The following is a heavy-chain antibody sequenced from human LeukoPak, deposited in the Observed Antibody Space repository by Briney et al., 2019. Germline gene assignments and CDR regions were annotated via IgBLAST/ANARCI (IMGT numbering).Heavy chain of an antibody. D-gene: IGHD3-9*01. CDR1: GGNSNFYA. J-gene: IGHJ4*02. V-gene: IGHV1-69*13. CDR3: AIKDHILTASGLGPHIPHYFDY. CDR2: IIPIAGTT. Sequence: ASVKVSCKATGGNSNFYAISWLRQAPGQGLEWMGGIIPIAGTTNYAQKSQGRVTITADESTSTAYMELSSLRSEDTAVYYCAIKDHILTASGLGPHIPHYFDYWGQETPVTVSS.